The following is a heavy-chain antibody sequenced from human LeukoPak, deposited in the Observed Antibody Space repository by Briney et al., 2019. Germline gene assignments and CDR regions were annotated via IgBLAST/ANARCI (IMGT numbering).Heavy chain of an antibody. V-gene: IGHV6-1*01. J-gene: IGHJ6*03. D-gene: IGHD1-26*01. Sequence: SQTLSLTCAISGDSVSSNSAAWNWIRQSPSRGLEWLGRTYYRSKWYNDYAVSVKSRITINPDTSKNQFSLQLNSVTPEDTAVYYCARGPGSGSYYYYYYMDVWGKGTTVTVSS. CDR1: GDSVSSNSAA. CDR2: TYYRSKWYN. CDR3: ARGPGSGSYYYYYYMDV.